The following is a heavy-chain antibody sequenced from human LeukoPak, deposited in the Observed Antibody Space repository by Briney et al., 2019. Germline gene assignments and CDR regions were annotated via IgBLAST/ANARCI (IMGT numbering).Heavy chain of an antibody. D-gene: IGHD3-10*01. J-gene: IGHJ4*02. CDR2: INHSGST. V-gene: IGHV4-34*01. CDR3: ARGSHYYGSGSYLDY. CDR1: GGSFSDYY. Sequence: SETLSLTCAVYGGSFSDYYWSWIRQPPGKGLEWIGEINHSGSTNHNPSLKSRVTISVDTSKNQFSLKLSSVTAADTAVYYCARGSHYYGSGSYLDYWGQGTLVTVSS.